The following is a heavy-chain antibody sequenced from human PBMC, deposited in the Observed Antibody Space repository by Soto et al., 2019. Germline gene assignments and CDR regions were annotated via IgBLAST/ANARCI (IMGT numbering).Heavy chain of an antibody. CDR2: INPNSGGT. V-gene: IGHV1-2*04. CDR3: ARGFLAAAGTRDDAFDI. J-gene: IGHJ3*02. CDR1: GYTFTGYY. Sequence: ASVKVSCKASGYTFTGYYMHWVRQAPGQGLEWMGWINPNSGGTNHAQKFQGWVTMTRDTSISTAYMELSRLRSDDTAVYYCARGFLAAAGTRDDAFDIWGQGTMVTVSS. D-gene: IGHD6-13*01.